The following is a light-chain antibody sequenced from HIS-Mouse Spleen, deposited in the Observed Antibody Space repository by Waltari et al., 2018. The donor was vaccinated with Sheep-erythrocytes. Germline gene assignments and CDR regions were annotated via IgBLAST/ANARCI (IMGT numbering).Light chain of an antibody. CDR2: DVS. V-gene: IGLV2-11*01. CDR1: SSDVGGYNY. J-gene: IGLJ2*01. Sequence: GSAPRSVTISCTGTSSDVGGYNYVSWYQQHPGKAPKLMIYDVSKRPSGVPDRFSGSKSGNTASLTISGLQAEDESDDYCCSYAGSYTFVVFGGGTKLTVL. CDR3: CSYAGSYTFVV.